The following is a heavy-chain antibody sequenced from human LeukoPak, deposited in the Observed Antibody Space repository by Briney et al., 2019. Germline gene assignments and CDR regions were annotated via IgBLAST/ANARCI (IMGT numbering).Heavy chain of an antibody. J-gene: IGHJ4*02. Sequence: GGSLRLSCAASGFTFSSYAMSWVGQAPGKGLEWVSAISDSGGRTYYADSLRGRFTISRDNSKNTLYLQMNSLGADDTAVYYCAKEDWSARLFDCWSQGTLVTVSS. CDR3: AKEDWSARLFDC. V-gene: IGHV3-23*01. CDR2: ISDSGGRT. D-gene: IGHD3-3*01. CDR1: GFTFSSYA.